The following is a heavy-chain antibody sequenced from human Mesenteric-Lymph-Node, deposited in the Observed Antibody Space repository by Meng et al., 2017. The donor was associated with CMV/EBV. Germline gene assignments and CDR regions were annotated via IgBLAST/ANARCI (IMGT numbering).Heavy chain of an antibody. CDR1: GGSFSGYY. D-gene: IGHD3-9*01. V-gene: IGHV4-34*01. J-gene: IGHJ4*02. Sequence: QVQFPQWCEGLLKPSETLSVTCAVYGGSFSGYYWNWIRQSPEKGLEWIGEINHSGSTTYNPSFTSRIIISVDTSTNQISLNMSSVTAADTAVYYCARGSSYDILTGYFDYWGQGALVTVSS. CDR3: ARGSSYDILTGYFDY. CDR2: INHSGST.